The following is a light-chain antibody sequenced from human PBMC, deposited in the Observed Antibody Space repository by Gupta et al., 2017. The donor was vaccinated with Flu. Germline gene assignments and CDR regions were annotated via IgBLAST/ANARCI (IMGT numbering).Light chain of an antibody. CDR1: SGSNVGTYR. Sequence: CTLRSGSNVGTYRIYWYQQKPGSPPQYRLRYKSDSDKQQGSGVPSRFSGFKDASANAGILLIAGLQSEDEADYYCMIWHSSAWVFGGGTKLTVL. CDR2: YKSDSDK. V-gene: IGLV5-45*02. J-gene: IGLJ3*02. CDR3: MIWHSSAWV.